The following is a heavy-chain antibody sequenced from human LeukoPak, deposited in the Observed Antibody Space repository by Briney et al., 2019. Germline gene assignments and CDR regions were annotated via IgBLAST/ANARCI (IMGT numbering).Heavy chain of an antibody. V-gene: IGHV4-30-4*08. CDR2: IYYSGST. CDR1: GGSISSGGYY. J-gene: IGHJ1*01. CDR3: ARGTDLQH. Sequence: SETLSLTCTVSGGSISSGGYYWSWIRQLPGKGLECIGFIYYSGSTFYNPSLKSRVTLSVDTSKNQFSLKLRSVTAADTAMYYCARGTDLQHWGQGTLVTVSS.